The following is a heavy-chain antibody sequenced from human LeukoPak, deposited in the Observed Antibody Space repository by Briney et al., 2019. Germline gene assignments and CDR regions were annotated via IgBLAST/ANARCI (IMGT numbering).Heavy chain of an antibody. CDR1: GFTFSRYA. J-gene: IGHJ3*02. Sequence: PGGSLRLSCAASGFTFSRYAMHWVRQAPGKGLEWVAVISYDGSNEYYADSVKGRFTISRDNSKNTLYLQMSSLRAEDTAVYYCVTMIVVVISFAFDIWGQGTMVTVSS. CDR2: ISYDGSNE. CDR3: VTMIVVVISFAFDI. V-gene: IGHV3-30*14. D-gene: IGHD3-22*01.